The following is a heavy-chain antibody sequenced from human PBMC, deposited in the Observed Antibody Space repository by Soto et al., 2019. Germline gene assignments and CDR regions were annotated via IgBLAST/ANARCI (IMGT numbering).Heavy chain of an antibody. D-gene: IGHD6-6*01. CDR1: GGSIKSCDYH. CDR2: IHNSGTS. CDR3: VREERIAAPPLDY. Sequence: SETLALTCTASGGSIKSCDYHWRWTRQSPAKGLGWIGYIHNSGTSFYNPSLRGRVTVTLDTSRSQFSLTLASVTAADTAVYYCVREERIAAPPLDYWGQGIQVTVSS. J-gene: IGHJ4*02. V-gene: IGHV4-30-4*01.